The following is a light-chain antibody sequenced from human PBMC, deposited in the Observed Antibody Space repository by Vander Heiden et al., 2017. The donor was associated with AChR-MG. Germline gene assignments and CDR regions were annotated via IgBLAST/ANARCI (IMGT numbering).Light chain of an antibody. Sequence: ETVMTQSPATLSVSPGERATLSCRASQSVSSNLAWYQQKPGQAPRLLIYGASTRATGIPDRFSGSGSGTEFTLTISSLQSEDFAVYYCQQYNNWPGYTFGQGTKLEIK. CDR1: QSVSSN. CDR2: GAS. J-gene: IGKJ2*01. V-gene: IGKV3-15*01. CDR3: QQYNNWPGYT.